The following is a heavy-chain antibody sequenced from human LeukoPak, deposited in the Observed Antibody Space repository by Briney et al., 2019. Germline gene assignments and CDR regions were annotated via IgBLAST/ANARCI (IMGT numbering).Heavy chain of an antibody. J-gene: IGHJ4*02. CDR1: GYTFTSYY. D-gene: IGHD2-15*01. CDR3: ASEFLKGGGYFDY. Sequence: ASVKVSCKASGYTFTSYYMHWVRQAPGQGLEWMGIINPSGGSTSYAQKFQGRVTMTRDMSTSTVYMELSSLRSEDTAVYYCASEFLKGGGYFDYWGQGTLVTVSS. CDR2: INPSGGST. V-gene: IGHV1-46*01.